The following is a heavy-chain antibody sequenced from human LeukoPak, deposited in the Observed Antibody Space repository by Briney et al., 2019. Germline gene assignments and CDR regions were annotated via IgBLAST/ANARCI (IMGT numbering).Heavy chain of an antibody. CDR2: SSGSDTTI. CDR3: TTLGYHLDS. Sequence: PGGSLKLSCVASGFTFSDSWMSWVRQAPGKGLEWVAYSSGSDTTIYYADSVKGRFVISRDNARSSPYLQMNSLRAEDTALYYCTTLGYHLDSWGQGTLVTVSS. V-gene: IGHV3-11*04. CDR1: GFTFSDSW. D-gene: IGHD3-22*01. J-gene: IGHJ4*02.